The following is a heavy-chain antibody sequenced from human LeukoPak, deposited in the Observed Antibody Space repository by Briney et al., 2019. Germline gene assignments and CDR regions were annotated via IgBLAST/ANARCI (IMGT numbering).Heavy chain of an antibody. Sequence: TSETLSLICSVSGDFIRSCHWSWLPEPPGKGLERLGYISGAGNTNYNPYLTSRVPMSDDTSKDQFSLKLSSVTAADPAVYSCARGVTMLQGYYYYMDVWAKSTTVTVSS. D-gene: IGHD3-10*01. CDR3: ARGVTMLQGYYYYMDV. V-gene: IGHV4-59*13. CDR2: ISGAGNT. J-gene: IGHJ6*03. CDR1: GDFIRSCH.